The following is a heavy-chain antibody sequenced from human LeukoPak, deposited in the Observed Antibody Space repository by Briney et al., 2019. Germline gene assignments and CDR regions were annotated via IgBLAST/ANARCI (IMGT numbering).Heavy chain of an antibody. J-gene: IGHJ4*02. Sequence: GRSLRLSCAASGFTFDDYAMHWVRQAPGKGLEWVSGISWNSGSIGYADSVKGRFTISRDNAKNSLYLQMNSLRAEDTAVYYCATPLVFLEWLILDYWGQGTLVTVSS. CDR2: ISWNSGSI. CDR1: GFTFDDYA. D-gene: IGHD3-3*01. V-gene: IGHV3-9*01. CDR3: ATPLVFLEWLILDY.